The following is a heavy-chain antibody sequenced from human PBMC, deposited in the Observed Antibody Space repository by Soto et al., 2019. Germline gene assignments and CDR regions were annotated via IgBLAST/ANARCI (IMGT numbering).Heavy chain of an antibody. D-gene: IGHD1-26*01. CDR3: ASRGSGSYYDY. CDR2: ISGSGDST. CDR1: GFTFSSYA. J-gene: IGHJ4*02. V-gene: IGHV3-23*01. Sequence: EVQLLESGGGLVQPGGSLRLSCAASGFTFSSYAMRWVRQAPVKGLEWVSAISGSGDSTYYADSVKGRFTISRDNSKNTLYLPMNSLIAEDTAVYYCASRGSGSYYDYWGQGSLVSVSS.